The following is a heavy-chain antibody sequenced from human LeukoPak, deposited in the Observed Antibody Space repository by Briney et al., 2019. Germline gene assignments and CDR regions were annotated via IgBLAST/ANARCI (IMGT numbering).Heavy chain of an antibody. D-gene: IGHD3-22*01. CDR2: IYYSGST. CDR3: AREVRQEPSYYYDSSGSNNWFDP. Sequence: SETLSLTCTVSGGSISSSSYYWGWIRQPPGKGLEWIGSIYYSGSTYYNPSLKSRVTISVDTSKNQFSLKLSSVTAADTAVYYCAREVRQEPSYYYDSSGSNNWFDPWGQGTLVTVSS. CDR1: GGSISSSSYY. V-gene: IGHV4-39*07. J-gene: IGHJ5*02.